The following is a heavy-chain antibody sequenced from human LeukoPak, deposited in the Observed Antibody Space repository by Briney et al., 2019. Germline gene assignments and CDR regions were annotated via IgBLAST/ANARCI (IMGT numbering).Heavy chain of an antibody. Sequence: ASVKVSCKASGYAFTNYYIHWVRQAPGHGLEWLGISNPSGDSTNYAQKFQGRVTMTRDTSTSTVYMDLSSLRSEDTAVYYCARWTTTFLDYWGQGTLVTVSS. V-gene: IGHV1-46*01. CDR3: ARWTTTFLDY. CDR2: SNPSGDST. CDR1: GYAFTNYY. J-gene: IGHJ4*02. D-gene: IGHD1-1*01.